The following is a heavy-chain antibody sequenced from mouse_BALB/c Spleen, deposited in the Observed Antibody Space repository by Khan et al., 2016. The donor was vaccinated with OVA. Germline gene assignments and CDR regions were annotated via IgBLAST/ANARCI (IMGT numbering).Heavy chain of an antibody. V-gene: IGHV1-18*01. D-gene: IGHD1-1*01. CDR3: ARTGYGSLGY. CDR1: GYTFTDYN. J-gene: IGHJ2*01. CDR2: INPNNGDT. Sequence: VRLQQSGPDLVKPGASVKIPCKASGYTFTDYNMDWVKQSHGKSLEGIGDINPNNGDTFYNQKFKGKATLTVDKSSSTAFMELRSLTSEDTAVYYCARTGYGSLGYWGQGTTLTVSS.